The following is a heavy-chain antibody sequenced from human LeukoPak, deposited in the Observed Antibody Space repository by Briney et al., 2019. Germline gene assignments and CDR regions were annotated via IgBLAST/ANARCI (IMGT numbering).Heavy chain of an antibody. V-gene: IGHV3-49*03. CDR2: TRGKAYGGTT. J-gene: IGHJ6*02. CDR3: TRDQPDFWSGYYPYYYYYGMDV. Sequence: GGSLRLSCTASGFTFGDYAMSLFRRAPGKGLEWVGFTRGKAYGGTTEYAASVKGRFTISRDDSKSIAYLQMNSLKTEDTAVYYCTRDQPDFWSGYYPYYYYYGMDVWGQGTTVTVSS. CDR1: GFTFGDYA. D-gene: IGHD3-3*01.